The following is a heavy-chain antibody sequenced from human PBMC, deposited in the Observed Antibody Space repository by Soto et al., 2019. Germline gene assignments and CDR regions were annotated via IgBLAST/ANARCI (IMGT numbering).Heavy chain of an antibody. D-gene: IGHD6-19*01. CDR2: INHSGST. Sequence: SETLALTCAVYGGSFSGYYWSWIRQPPGKGLEWIGEINHSGSTNYNPSLKSRVTISVDTSKNQFSLKLSSVTAADTAVYYCASGDWLVRYFDYWGQGTLVTVSS. J-gene: IGHJ4*02. CDR3: ASGDWLVRYFDY. CDR1: GGSFSGYY. V-gene: IGHV4-34*01.